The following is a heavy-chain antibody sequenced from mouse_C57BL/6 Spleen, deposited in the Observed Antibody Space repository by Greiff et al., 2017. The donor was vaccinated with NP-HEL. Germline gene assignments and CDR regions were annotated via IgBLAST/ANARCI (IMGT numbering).Heavy chain of an antibody. CDR2: IYPGSGNT. CDR1: GYSFTSYY. V-gene: IGHV1-66*01. D-gene: IGHD2-5*01. CDR3: ARVLSNYPHYYAMDY. Sequence: VQLQQSGPELVKPGASVKISCKASGYSFTSYYIHWVKQRPGQGLEWIGWIYPGSGNTKYNEKFKGKATLTADTSSSTAYMQLSSLTSEDSAVYYCARVLSNYPHYYAMDYWGQGTSVTVSS. J-gene: IGHJ4*01.